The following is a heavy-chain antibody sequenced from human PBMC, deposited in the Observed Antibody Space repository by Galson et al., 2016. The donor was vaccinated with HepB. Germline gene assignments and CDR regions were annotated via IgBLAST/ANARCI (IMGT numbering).Heavy chain of an antibody. J-gene: IGHJ4*02. V-gene: IGHV3-53*01. Sequence: SLRLSCAVSGFTVNNNYMSWIRQAPGKGLEWVSVIYSAGKTYYADSVRGRFTISRDNSKNTLYLQMNSLRADDTAVYCCETSPSQGYWGRGTLVTVSS. CDR1: GFTVNNNY. CDR3: ETSPSQGY. CDR2: IYSAGKT.